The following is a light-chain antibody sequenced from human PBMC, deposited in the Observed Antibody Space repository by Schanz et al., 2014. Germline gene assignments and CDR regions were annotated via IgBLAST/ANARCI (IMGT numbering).Light chain of an antibody. CDR2: DAS. J-gene: IGKJ1*01. Sequence: EIVLTQSPGTLSLSPGERATFSCRASQSVRSTYFAWYQHIPGQAPRLLIYDASNRATGIPARFSGSGSGTEFTLTISSLQSEDFAVYYCQQYNNWPPTWTFGQGTKVEIK. CDR3: QQYNNWPPTWT. V-gene: IGKV3D-15*01. CDR1: QSVRSTY.